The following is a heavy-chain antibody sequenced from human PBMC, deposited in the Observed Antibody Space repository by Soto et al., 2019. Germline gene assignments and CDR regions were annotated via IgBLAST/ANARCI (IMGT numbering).Heavy chain of an antibody. J-gene: IGHJ4*02. CDR1: GGTFSSYT. CDR2: IIPILGIA. CDR3: ARDTTADDFPAY. Sequence: QVQLVQSGAEVKKPGSSVKVSCKASGGTFSSYTISWVRQAPGQGLEWMGRIIPILGIANYAQKFQGRVTITADKSTSTAYMELSSLRSEDTAVYYCARDTTADDFPAYWGQGTLVTVSS. V-gene: IGHV1-69*08. D-gene: IGHD3-3*01.